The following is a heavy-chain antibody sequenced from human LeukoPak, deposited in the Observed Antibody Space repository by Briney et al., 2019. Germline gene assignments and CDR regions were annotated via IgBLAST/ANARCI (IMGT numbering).Heavy chain of an antibody. D-gene: IGHD2-15*01. J-gene: IGHJ4*02. CDR2: VGGSGGST. CDR1: GCTFSTYA. V-gene: IGHV3-23*01. CDR3: ANRGQAGFCSGGSCYSPFDY. Sequence: PGGSLRLSCGASGCTFSTYAMSWVRQAPGKGLEWVSSVGGSGGSTYYADSVKGRFTISRDNSKNTLYLEMNSLRAEDTAVYYCANRGQAGFCSGGSCYSPFDYWGQGTLVTVSS.